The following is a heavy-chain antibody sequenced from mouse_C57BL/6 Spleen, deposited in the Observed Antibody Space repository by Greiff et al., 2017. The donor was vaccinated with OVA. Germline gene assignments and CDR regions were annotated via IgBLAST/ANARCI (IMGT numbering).Heavy chain of an antibody. CDR3: ARERDGYYFAY. V-gene: IGHV1-69*01. Sequence: VQLQQPGAELVMPGASVKLSCKASGYTFTSYWMHWVKQRPGQGLEWIGEIDPSDSYTNYNQKFKGKSTLTVDKSSSTAYMQLSSLTSEDSAVYYCARERDGYYFAYWGQGTLVTVSA. D-gene: IGHD2-3*01. CDR1: GYTFTSYW. CDR2: IDPSDSYT. J-gene: IGHJ3*01.